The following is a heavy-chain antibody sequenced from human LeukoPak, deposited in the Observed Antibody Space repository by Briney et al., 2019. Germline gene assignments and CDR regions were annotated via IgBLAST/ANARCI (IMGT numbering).Heavy chain of an antibody. CDR1: CGSISSTGYY. J-gene: IGHJ6*03. D-gene: IGHD5/OR15-5a*01. V-gene: IGHV4-39*01. Sequence: KPSETLSLTCTVSCGSISSTGYYWDWIRQPPGKGLEWIGSIYYSETTYYNSSVKSRVTISLNTSKNQFSLRLNSVTAADTAVYYFARQVSDYYYYYIDVWGKGATVTVSS. CDR3: ARQVSDYYYYYIDV. CDR2: IYYSETT.